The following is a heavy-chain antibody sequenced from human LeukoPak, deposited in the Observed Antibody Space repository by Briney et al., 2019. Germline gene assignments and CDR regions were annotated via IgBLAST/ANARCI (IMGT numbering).Heavy chain of an antibody. D-gene: IGHD6-6*01. CDR2: IYYSGST. Sequence: SQTLSLTCTVSGGSVSSGDYYWSWIRQPPGKGLEWIGYIYYSGSTYYNPSLKSRVTISVDTSKNQFSLKLSSVTAADTAVDYCARSARYSSSSPYYFDYWGQGTLVTVSS. CDR3: ARSARYSSSSPYYFDY. J-gene: IGHJ4*02. CDR1: GGSVSSGDYY. V-gene: IGHV4-30-4*08.